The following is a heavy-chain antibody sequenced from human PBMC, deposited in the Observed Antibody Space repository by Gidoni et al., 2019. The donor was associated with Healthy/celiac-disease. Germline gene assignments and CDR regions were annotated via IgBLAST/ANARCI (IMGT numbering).Heavy chain of an antibody. D-gene: IGHD1-26*01. J-gene: IGHJ6*02. CDR3: ATDQVGATGGGDYYYYGMDV. Sequence: QVQLVQSGAEVKKPGASVKVSCKVSGYTLTELSMPWVRQAPGKGLEWMGGFEPEDGETIYAQKFQGRVTMTEDTSTDTAYMELSSLRSEDTAVYYCATDQVGATGGGDYYYYGMDVWGQGTTVTVSS. CDR1: GYTLTELS. CDR2: FEPEDGET. V-gene: IGHV1-24*01.